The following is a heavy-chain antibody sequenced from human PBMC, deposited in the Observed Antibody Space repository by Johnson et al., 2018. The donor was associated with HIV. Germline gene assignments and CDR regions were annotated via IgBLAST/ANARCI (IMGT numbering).Heavy chain of an antibody. V-gene: IGHV3-30-3*01. CDR3: ARDSERGFDI. J-gene: IGHJ3*02. CDR2: IAHDESIT. Sequence: QVQLVESGGGVVQPGRSLRLSCAASGFTFSSYAMHWVRQAPGKGLEWVAFIAHDESITHYADSVKGRFTISRDNSKNTLYLQMHSLRAEDTAVYYCARDSERGFDIWGQGTMVTVSS. CDR1: GFTFSSYA. D-gene: IGHD1-26*01.